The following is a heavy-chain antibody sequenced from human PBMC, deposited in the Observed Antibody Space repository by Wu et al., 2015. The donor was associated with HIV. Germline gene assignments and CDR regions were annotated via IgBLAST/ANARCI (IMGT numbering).Heavy chain of an antibody. D-gene: IGHD3-10*01. V-gene: IGHV1-18*01. J-gene: IGHJ5*02. CDR3: ARVHYYGSGSYYINWFDP. CDR1: GYTFSSYG. Sequence: QVQLVQSGADVKKPGASVKVSCKASGYTFSSYGISWVRQAPGQGLEWVGWINPYNGNTNYAQNFQGRVTMTTDTSTNIAYMEMRSLRSDDTAVYYCARVHYYGSGSYYINWFDPLGPGNPGHRLL. CDR2: INPYNGNT.